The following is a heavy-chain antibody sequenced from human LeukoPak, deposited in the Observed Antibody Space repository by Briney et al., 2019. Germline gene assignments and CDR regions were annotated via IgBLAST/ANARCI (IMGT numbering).Heavy chain of an antibody. J-gene: IGHJ4*02. CDR3: ARELVEPIKRAYDY. V-gene: IGHV4-61*02. CDR2: IYSSGST. Sequence: SETLSLTCTVSGGSISSGGYYWSWIRQPAGRGLEWIGRIYSSGSTNYNSSLKSRVTISIDTSKNQFSLNLSSVTAADTAVYCCARELVEPIKRAYDYWGQGTLVTVSS. CDR1: GGSISSGGYY. D-gene: IGHD2-2*01.